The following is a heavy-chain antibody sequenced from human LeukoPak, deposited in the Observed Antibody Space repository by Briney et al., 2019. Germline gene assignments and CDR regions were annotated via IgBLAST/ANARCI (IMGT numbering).Heavy chain of an antibody. CDR1: GFTFSSYA. D-gene: IGHD2-15*01. CDR3: AKESGVVVAATYYYYGMDV. Sequence: GGSLGLSCAASGFTFSSYAMSWVRQAPGKGLEWVSAISGSGGSTYYADSVKGRFTISRDNSKNTLYLQMNSLRAEDTAVYYCAKESGVVVAATYYYYGMDVWGQGTTVTVSS. V-gene: IGHV3-23*01. J-gene: IGHJ6*02. CDR2: ISGSGGST.